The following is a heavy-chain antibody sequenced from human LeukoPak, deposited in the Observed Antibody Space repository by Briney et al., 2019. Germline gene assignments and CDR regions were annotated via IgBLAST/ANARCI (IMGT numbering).Heavy chain of an antibody. V-gene: IGHV7-4-1*02. D-gene: IGHD2-2*02. CDR1: GYSLTGYY. CDR3: ARESGYFSSTSCYTV. J-gene: IGHJ4*02. CDR2: INTNTGNP. Sequence: ASVRVSCKASGYSLTGYYMDWVRQAPGQWLEWMGWINTNTGNPTYAQGFTGRFVFSLDTSVSTAYLQISSLKAEDTAVYYCARESGYFSSTSCYTVWGQGTLVTVSS.